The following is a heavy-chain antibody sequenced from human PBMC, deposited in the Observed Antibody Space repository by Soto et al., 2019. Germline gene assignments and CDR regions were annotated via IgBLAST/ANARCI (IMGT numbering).Heavy chain of an antibody. J-gene: IGHJ4*02. CDR3: AMYERPSMVRGGAIH. Sequence: EVQLLESGGDLVRPGGSLRLSCAASGFTFSSSAMTWVRQAPGKGLEWVAAISGNGRYTYYADSMKGRFIISRDNSKRSVNLEMNSLRAEDTAFYFCAMYERPSMVRGGAIHWGQGTLVTVSS. CDR1: GFTFSSSA. V-gene: IGHV3-23*01. D-gene: IGHD3-10*01. CDR2: ISGNGRYT.